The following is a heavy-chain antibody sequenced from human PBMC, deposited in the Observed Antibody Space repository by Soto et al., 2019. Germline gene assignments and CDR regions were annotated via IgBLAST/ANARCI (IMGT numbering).Heavy chain of an antibody. CDR2: INHSGST. D-gene: IGHD6-6*01. CDR3: ARGHGYSSSFLSGGMDV. CDR1: GGSFSGYY. J-gene: IGHJ6*02. Sequence: PSETLSLTCAVYGGSFSGYYWIWIRQPPGKGLEWIGEINHSGSTNYNPSLKSRVTISVDTSKNQFSLKLSSVTAADTAVYYCARGHGYSSSFLSGGMDVWGQGTTVTVSS. V-gene: IGHV4-34*01.